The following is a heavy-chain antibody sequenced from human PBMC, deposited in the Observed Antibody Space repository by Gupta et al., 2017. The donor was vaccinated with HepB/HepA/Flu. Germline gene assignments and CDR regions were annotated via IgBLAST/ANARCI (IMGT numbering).Heavy chain of an antibody. CDR1: GFTFNNFA. CDR2: LSGSGGTT. V-gene: IGHV3-23*01. J-gene: IGHJ4*02. CDR3: AKESEALCGGDCYLNY. D-gene: IGHD2-21*02. Sequence: EVQLLESGGGLVQPGGSLRLSCAASGFTFNNFAMSWVRQAPGKGLQWVSGLSGSGGTTYYADSVKGRFTISRDNSKNTLFLQMNSLRAEDTAIYYCAKESEALCGGDCYLNYWGQGNMVTVSS.